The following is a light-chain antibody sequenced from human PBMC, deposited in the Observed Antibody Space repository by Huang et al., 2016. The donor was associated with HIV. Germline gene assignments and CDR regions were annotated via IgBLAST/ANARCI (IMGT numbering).Light chain of an antibody. CDR2: ATS. CDR1: QDIGTY. J-gene: IGKJ1*01. V-gene: IGKV1-27*01. Sequence: DIQMTQSPSSLSASVGDRVTLSCRASQDIGTYLAWYQHKPGKVPNLLIYATSTLQSVVPSRFSGSGSGTNFTLTIGSLRPEDVATYYCQKYNSVPRTFGQGTKVQIK. CDR3: QKYNSVPRT.